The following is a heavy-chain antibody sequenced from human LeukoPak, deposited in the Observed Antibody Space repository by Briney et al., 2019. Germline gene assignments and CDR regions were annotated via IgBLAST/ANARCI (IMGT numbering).Heavy chain of an antibody. V-gene: IGHV3-23*01. J-gene: IGHJ4*02. Sequence: GGSLRLSCAASGFTFSSYAMTWVRQAPGKGMEWVSSITGGGDTTYYADSVRGRFTISRDNSKNTLSVQMNSLRAEDTAVYYCAKQRSEVVVAATNYWGQGTLVTVSS. D-gene: IGHD2-15*01. CDR1: GFTFSSYA. CDR3: AKQRSEVVVAATNY. CDR2: ITGGGDTT.